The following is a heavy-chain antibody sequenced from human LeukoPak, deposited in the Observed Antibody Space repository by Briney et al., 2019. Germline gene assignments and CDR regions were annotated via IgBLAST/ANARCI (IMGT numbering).Heavy chain of an antibody. D-gene: IGHD6-13*01. V-gene: IGHV4-38-2*02. CDR3: ARDLPRGSSPDP. J-gene: IGHJ5*02. CDR2: IYHSGST. CDR1: GYSISSGYY. Sequence: SETLSLTCTVSGYSISSGYYWGWIRQPPGKGLEWIGSIYHSGSTYYNPSLKSRVTISVDTSKNQFSLKLSSVTAADTAVYYCARDLPRGSSPDPWGQGTLVTVSS.